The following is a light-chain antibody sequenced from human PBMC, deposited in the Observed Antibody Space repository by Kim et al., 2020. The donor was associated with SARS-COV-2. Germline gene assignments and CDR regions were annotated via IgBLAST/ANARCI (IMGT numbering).Light chain of an antibody. J-gene: IGKJ4*01. CDR3: QQYENWLT. CDR2: GAS. Sequence: VAPRERATLSCRASQSVTNNLAWYQXKPGQSPRLLIYGASTRATGVPVRFIGSGFGTAFTLTITSLQSDDSAVYFCQQYENWLTFGGGTKVDIK. CDR1: QSVTNN. V-gene: IGKV3-15*01.